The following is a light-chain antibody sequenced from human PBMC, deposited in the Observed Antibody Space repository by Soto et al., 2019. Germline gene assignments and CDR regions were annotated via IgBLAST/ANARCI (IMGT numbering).Light chain of an antibody. CDR2: ENN. J-gene: IGLJ3*02. Sequence: QSVLTQPPSVSAAPGQTVTISCSGSSSNIGNNYVSWYQQLPGTAPKLLLYENNKRPSEIPDRFSGSKSGTSGTLGITGLQTGDEADYYCGAWDSSLSVWVFGGGTQLTVL. CDR3: GAWDSSLSVWV. CDR1: SSNIGNNY. V-gene: IGLV1-51*02.